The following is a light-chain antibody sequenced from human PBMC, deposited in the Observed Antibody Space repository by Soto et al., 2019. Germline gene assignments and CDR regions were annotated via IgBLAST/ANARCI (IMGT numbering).Light chain of an antibody. Sequence: EIVMTQSPATLSVSPGERSTLSCSSSQSVSSNLAWYQQKPGQAPRLLIYGASTRAADIPARFSGSGSGTEFTLTINSLQSEDFAVYYCQEYNNWPPWTFGQGTKVDIK. CDR1: QSVSSN. CDR2: GAS. V-gene: IGKV3-15*01. J-gene: IGKJ1*01. CDR3: QEYNNWPPWT.